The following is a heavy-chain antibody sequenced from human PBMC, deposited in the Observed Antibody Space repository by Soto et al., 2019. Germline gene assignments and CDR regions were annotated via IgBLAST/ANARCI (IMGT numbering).Heavy chain of an antibody. J-gene: IGHJ4*02. Sequence: EVQLVESGGGLVQPGGSLRLSCAASGFTFSSHWMHWVRQVPGKGRVWVSGIKSDGSSTAYADSVKGRFTISRDNAKNTLYLQMNSLRVEDSAVYYCARDRPEILNPTDHPMFDYWGQGTLVTVSS. V-gene: IGHV3-74*01. CDR2: IKSDGSST. D-gene: IGHD6-6*01. CDR3: ARDRPEILNPTDHPMFDY. CDR1: GFTFSSHW.